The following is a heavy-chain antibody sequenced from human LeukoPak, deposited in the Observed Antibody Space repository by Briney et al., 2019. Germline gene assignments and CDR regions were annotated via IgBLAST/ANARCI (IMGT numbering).Heavy chain of an antibody. J-gene: IGHJ2*01. CDR3: ARVYYSSSYDYWYFDL. CDR2: IYYSGTT. D-gene: IGHD6-13*01. V-gene: IGHV4-59*01. CDR1: RGSISSYY. Sequence: SETLSLTCTVSRGSISSYYWSWIRQPPGKGLEWIGYIYYSGTTNYNPSLKSRVTISIDTSKNQFSLKLSSVTAADTAVYYCARVYYSSSYDYWYFDLWGRGTLVTVSS.